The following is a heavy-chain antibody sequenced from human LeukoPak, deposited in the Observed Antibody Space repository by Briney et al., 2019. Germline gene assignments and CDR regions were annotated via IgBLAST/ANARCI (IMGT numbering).Heavy chain of an antibody. J-gene: IGHJ4*02. D-gene: IGHD6-13*01. CDR3: ARGSGIAAAGEENFDY. V-gene: IGHV3-48*03. CDR1: GFTFSSYE. Sequence: GGSLRLSCAASGFTFSSYEMNWVRQAPGKGLEWVSYISSSGSTISYADSVKGRFTISRDNAKNSLYLQMNSLRAEDTAVYYCARGSGIAAAGEENFDYWGQGTLVTVSS. CDR2: ISSSGSTI.